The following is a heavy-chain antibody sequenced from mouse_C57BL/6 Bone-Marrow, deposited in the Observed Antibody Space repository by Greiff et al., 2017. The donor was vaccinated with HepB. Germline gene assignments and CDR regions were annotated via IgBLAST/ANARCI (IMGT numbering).Heavy chain of an antibody. J-gene: IGHJ2*01. V-gene: IGHV2-9-1*01. Sequence: VKLMESGPGLVAPSQSLSITCTVSGFSLTSYAISWVRQPPGKGLEWLGVIWTGGGTNYNSALKSRLSISKDNSKSQVFLKMNSLQTDDTARYYCARIPPDYYGSTLYFDYWGQGTTLTVSS. D-gene: IGHD1-1*01. CDR3: ARIPPDYYGSTLYFDY. CDR1: GFSLTSYA. CDR2: IWTGGGT.